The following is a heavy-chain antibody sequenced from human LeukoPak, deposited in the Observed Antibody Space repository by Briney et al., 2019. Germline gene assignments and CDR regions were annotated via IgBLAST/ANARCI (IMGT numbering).Heavy chain of an antibody. CDR2: INHSGST. CDR3: ARVGYYGS. J-gene: IGHJ4*02. CDR1: GASFSGYY. Sequence: SETLSLTCAVYGASFSGYYWSWIRQPPGKGLEWIGEINHSGSTNYNPSLKSRVTISVDTSKNQFSLKLSSVTAADTAVYYCARVGYYGSWGQGTLVTVSS. V-gene: IGHV4-34*01. D-gene: IGHD3-10*01.